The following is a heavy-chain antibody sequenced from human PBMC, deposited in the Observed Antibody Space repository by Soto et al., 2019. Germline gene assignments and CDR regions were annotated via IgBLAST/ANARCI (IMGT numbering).Heavy chain of an antibody. CDR3: ANQQLAASGLADMDH. V-gene: IGHV4-39*01. Sequence: PSETLSLTCSVAGDFINRGAYFWGWIRHPPGKGLEWIGSIYYSGRAHYNPSLKSRVAISVDTSKNQLSLKLRSVTAADTAVYYCANQQLAASGLADMDHGGQGTRVTVSS. J-gene: IGHJ4*02. CDR2: IYYSGRA. D-gene: IGHD2-2*01. CDR1: GDFINRGAYF.